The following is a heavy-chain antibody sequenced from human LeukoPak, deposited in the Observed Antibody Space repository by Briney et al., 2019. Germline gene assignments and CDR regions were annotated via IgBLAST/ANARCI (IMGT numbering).Heavy chain of an antibody. Sequence: PSXTLSLTCAVYGGSFSGYYWSWLRQPPGKGLEWIGEINHSGSTNYNPSLKSRVTISVDTSKNQFSLKLSSVTAADTAVYYCARGRGYSYGSPFDYWGQGTLVTVSS. CDR3: ARGRGYSYGSPFDY. V-gene: IGHV4-34*01. CDR1: GGSFSGYY. J-gene: IGHJ4*02. CDR2: INHSGST. D-gene: IGHD5-18*01.